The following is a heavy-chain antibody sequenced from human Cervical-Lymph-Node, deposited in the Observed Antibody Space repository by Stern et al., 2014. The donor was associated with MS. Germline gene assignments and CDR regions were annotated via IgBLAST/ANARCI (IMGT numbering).Heavy chain of an antibody. CDR2: VYWDDDK. V-gene: IGHV2-5*02. D-gene: IGHD6-19*01. Sequence: QVTLRVSGPTLVKPTQTLTLTCSFSGFSLSTYGVGVAWIRQPPGKALEWLALVYWDDDKRYTPSLKNRLTITKDTTKNQVVLTLTNMDPVDTATYFCVHRTPQWRAFDSWGQGTLVTVSS. CDR3: VHRTPQWRAFDS. J-gene: IGHJ5*01. CDR1: GFSLSTYGVG.